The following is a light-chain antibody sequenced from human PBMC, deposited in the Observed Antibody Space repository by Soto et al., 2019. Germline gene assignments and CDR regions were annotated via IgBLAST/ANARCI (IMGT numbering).Light chain of an antibody. CDR3: QQYATSPIT. CDR2: GAS. CDR1: QSVSRSY. J-gene: IGKJ5*01. Sequence: EIVLTQSPGTLSLSPGERATLSCRASQSVSRSYLAWYQQKPGQAPRLLIYGASSRATGIPDRFSGSGSGTDFTLTISRLEPEDFAVYYCQQYATSPITFGQGTRLGIK. V-gene: IGKV3-20*01.